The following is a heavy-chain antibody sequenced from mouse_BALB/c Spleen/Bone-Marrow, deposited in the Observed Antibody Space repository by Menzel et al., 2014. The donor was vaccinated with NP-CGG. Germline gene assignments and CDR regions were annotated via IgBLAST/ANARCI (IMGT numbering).Heavy chain of an antibody. CDR3: ARGGHDFSLDY. Sequence: VQGVESGAELGMPGASVKMSCKASGYTFTDNWMYWVKQRPGQGLEWIGAIDTSDSYTNFNQKFMGKASLTVDASSSTAYMQVSSLTSDDSAVYYCARGGHDFSLDYWGQGTSVTVSS. CDR2: IDTSDSYT. J-gene: IGHJ4*01. V-gene: IGHV1-69*01. CDR1: GYTFTDNW. D-gene: IGHD2-4*01.